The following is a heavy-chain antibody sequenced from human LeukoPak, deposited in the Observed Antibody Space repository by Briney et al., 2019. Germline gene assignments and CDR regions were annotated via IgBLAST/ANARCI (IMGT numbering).Heavy chain of an antibody. D-gene: IGHD3-16*01. Sequence: SETLSLTCAVYGGSFSGHYWSWIRQPPGKGLEWIGEINHSGSTNYNPSLESRVTISVDTSKNQFSLKLSSVTAADTAVYYCATGRASGAYTHFDYWGQGTLVTVSS. J-gene: IGHJ4*02. CDR1: GGSFSGHY. V-gene: IGHV4-34*01. CDR3: ATGRASGAYTHFDY. CDR2: INHSGST.